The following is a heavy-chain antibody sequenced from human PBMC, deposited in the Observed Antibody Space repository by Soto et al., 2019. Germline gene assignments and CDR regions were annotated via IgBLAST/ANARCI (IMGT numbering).Heavy chain of an antibody. J-gene: IGHJ4*02. D-gene: IGHD6-19*01. V-gene: IGHV3-33*01. Sequence: GGSLRISCAASGVTFSSYGMHWVRQVPGKGLEWVAVIWYDGSNKYYADSVKGRFTISRDNSKNTLYLQMNSLRAEDTAVYYCAREISGWSNPFDYWGQGTLVTVSS. CDR2: IWYDGSNK. CDR3: AREISGWSNPFDY. CDR1: GVTFSSYG.